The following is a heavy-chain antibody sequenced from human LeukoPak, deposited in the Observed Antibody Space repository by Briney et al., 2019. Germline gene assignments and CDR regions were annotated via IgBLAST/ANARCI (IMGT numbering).Heavy chain of an antibody. CDR2: INHSGST. CDR1: GGSFSGYY. CDR3: ARAKMRWLQYNGGYFDY. D-gene: IGHD5-24*01. Sequence: PSETLSLTCAVYGGSFSGYYWSWIRQPPGKGLEWIGEINHSGSTNYNPSLKSRVTISVDTSKNQFSLKLSSVTAADTAVYYCARAKMRWLQYNGGYFDYWGRGTLVTVS. J-gene: IGHJ4*02. V-gene: IGHV4-34*01.